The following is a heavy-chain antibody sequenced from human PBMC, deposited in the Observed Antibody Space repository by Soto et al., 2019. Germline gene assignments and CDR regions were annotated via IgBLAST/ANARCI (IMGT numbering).Heavy chain of an antibody. D-gene: IGHD1-26*01. CDR3: AREMSSGRTSDYYYGMDV. V-gene: IGHV3-33*01. J-gene: IGHJ6*02. Sequence: SLRLSCAASGFTFSSYGMDWVRQAPGKGLEWVAVIWYDGSNKYYADSVKDRFTISRDNSKNTLYLQMNSLRAEDTAVYYCAREMSSGRTSDYYYGMDVWGQGTTVTVSS. CDR2: IWYDGSNK. CDR1: GFTFSSYG.